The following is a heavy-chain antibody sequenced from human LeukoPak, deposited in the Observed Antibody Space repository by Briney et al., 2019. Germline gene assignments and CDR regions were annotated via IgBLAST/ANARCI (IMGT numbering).Heavy chain of an antibody. D-gene: IGHD3-10*01. CDR2: ISAYNGNT. Sequence: ASVKVSCKASGYTFTSYGISWVRQAPGQGLEWMGWISAYNGNTNYAQKLQGRVTMTTDTSTSTAYMELRSLRSDDTAVYYCARDHKRESLENWFDPWGQGTLVTVSS. CDR3: ARDHKRESLENWFDP. J-gene: IGHJ5*02. V-gene: IGHV1-18*01. CDR1: GYTFTSYG.